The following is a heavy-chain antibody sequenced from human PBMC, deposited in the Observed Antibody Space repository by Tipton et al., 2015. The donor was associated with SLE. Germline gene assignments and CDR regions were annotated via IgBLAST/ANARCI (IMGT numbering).Heavy chain of an antibody. D-gene: IGHD1-20*01. CDR2: ISYDGSNK. CDR1: GFTFSSYA. Sequence: RSLRLSCAASGFTFSSYAMHWVRQAPGKGLEWVAVISYDGSNKYYADSVKGRFTISRDNSKNTLYLQMNSLRAEDTAVYYCAKVDRSNWNPYYYYYYGMDVWGRGTTVTVSS. J-gene: IGHJ6*02. CDR3: AKVDRSNWNPYYYYYYGMDV. V-gene: IGHV3-30-3*01.